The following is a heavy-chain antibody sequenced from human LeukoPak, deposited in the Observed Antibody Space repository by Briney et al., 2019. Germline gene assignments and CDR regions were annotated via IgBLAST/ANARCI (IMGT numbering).Heavy chain of an antibody. CDR3: TTPRVPAAKDYYYYYMDV. V-gene: IGHV3-15*01. D-gene: IGHD2-2*01. CDR1: GFSFINAW. J-gene: IGHJ6*03. CDR2: IKSKADGGTT. Sequence: PGGSLRLSCAASGFSFINAWMNWVRQTPGKGLEWVGRIKSKADGGTTDYPAPVNGRFTVSRDDSKDTVYLQMDSLKTEDTAVYYCTTPRVPAAKDYYYYYMDVWGKGTTVTVSS.